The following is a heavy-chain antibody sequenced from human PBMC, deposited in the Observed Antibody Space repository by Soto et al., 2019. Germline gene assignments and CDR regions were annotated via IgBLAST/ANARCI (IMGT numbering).Heavy chain of an antibody. D-gene: IGHD6-19*01. CDR1: GFTFSSYA. V-gene: IGHV3-23*01. J-gene: IGHJ3*02. CDR3: AKSPSGAWLVKRDAFDI. Sequence: VQLLESGGGLVQPGGSLRLSCAASGFTFSSYAMSWVRQAPGKGLEWVSAISGSGGSTYYADSVKGRFTISRDNSKNTLYQQMNSLRAEETAVYYCAKSPSGAWLVKRDAFDIWGQGRMVTVSS. CDR2: ISGSGGST.